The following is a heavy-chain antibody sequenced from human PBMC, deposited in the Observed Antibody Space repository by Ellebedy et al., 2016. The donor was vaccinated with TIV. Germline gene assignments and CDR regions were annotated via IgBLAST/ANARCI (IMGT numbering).Heavy chain of an antibody. Sequence: GESLKISCAASGFTFSSYAMSWVRQAPGKGLEWVSAISGSGGSTYYADSVKGRFTISRDNSKNTLYLHMNSLRAEDTAVYYCASGRDPKYYYYGMDVWGQGTTVTVSS. CDR2: ISGSGGST. CDR3: ASGRDPKYYYYGMDV. D-gene: IGHD1-14*01. CDR1: GFTFSSYA. V-gene: IGHV3-23*01. J-gene: IGHJ6*02.